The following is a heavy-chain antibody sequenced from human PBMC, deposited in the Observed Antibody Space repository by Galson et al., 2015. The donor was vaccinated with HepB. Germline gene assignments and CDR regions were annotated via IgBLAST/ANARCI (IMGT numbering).Heavy chain of an antibody. Sequence: SLRLSCAASGFTFSSYAMSWVRQAPGKGLEWVSGISGGGISTYNGDSVKGRFTTSRDNAKNTLYLQMNSLTAEDTAVYYCATRSVAGTGVLVPSDMWGQGTMVTVSS. D-gene: IGHD6-19*01. J-gene: IGHJ3*02. V-gene: IGHV3-23*01. CDR1: GFTFSSYA. CDR2: ISGGGIST. CDR3: ATRSVAGTGVLVPSDM.